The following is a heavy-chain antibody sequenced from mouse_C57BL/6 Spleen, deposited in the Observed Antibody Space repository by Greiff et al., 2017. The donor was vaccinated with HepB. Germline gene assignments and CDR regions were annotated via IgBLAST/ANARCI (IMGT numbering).Heavy chain of an antibody. Sequence: QVQLKESGPGLVAPSQSLSITCTVSGFSLTSYAISWVRQPPGKGLEWLGVIWTGGGTNYNSALKSRLSISKDNSKSQVFLKMNSLHTDDTARYYCARNINYYDSSYDYYAMDYWGQGTSVTVSS. D-gene: IGHD1-1*01. CDR3: ARNINYYDSSYDYYAMDY. CDR2: IWTGGGT. V-gene: IGHV2-9-1*01. CDR1: GFSLTSYA. J-gene: IGHJ4*01.